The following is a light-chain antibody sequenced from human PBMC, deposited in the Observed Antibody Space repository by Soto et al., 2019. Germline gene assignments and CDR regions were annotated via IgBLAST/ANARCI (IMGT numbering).Light chain of an antibody. CDR2: QDN. J-gene: IGLJ2*01. CDR1: KLGDKY. Sequence: SYELTQPPSVSVSPGQTASITCSGDKLGDKYACWYRQKPGQSPVLVIYQDNKRPSGIPERFSGSNSGNTATLTISGTQAMDEADYYCQAWDSSVVFGGGTKLTVL. CDR3: QAWDSSVV. V-gene: IGLV3-1*01.